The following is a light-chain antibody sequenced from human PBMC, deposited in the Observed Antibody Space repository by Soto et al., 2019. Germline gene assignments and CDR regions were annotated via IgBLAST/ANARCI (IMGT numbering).Light chain of an antibody. Sequence: DIQMTQSPSSLSASVGDRVTITCQASRDIDKFLNWYQQKPGKAPKLLIDDASNLATGVPSRFSGSGSGTHFTFTISSLQPEDVATYYCQQYDDPPITFGQGTRLQIK. CDR3: QQYDDPPIT. V-gene: IGKV1-33*01. CDR2: DAS. J-gene: IGKJ5*01. CDR1: RDIDKF.